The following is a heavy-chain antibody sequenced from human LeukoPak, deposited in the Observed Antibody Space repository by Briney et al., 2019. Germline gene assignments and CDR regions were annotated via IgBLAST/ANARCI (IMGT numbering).Heavy chain of an antibody. Sequence: GGSLRLSCAASGFTFRSFAMHWVRQAPGKGLEWVAVVSTDGSNQYYADSVKGRFTISRDNSKNTLYLQMNSLRAEDTAVYYCAKEGIRPYYFDYWGQGTLVTVSS. J-gene: IGHJ4*02. D-gene: IGHD5-18*01. V-gene: IGHV3-30-3*01. CDR2: VSTDGSNQ. CDR1: GFTFRSFA. CDR3: AKEGIRPYYFDY.